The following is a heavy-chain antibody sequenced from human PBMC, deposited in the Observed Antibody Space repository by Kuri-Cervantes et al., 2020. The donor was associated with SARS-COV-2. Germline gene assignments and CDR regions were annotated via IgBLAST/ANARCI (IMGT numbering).Heavy chain of an antibody. V-gene: IGHV1-69*13. J-gene: IGHJ3*02. CDR3: ARGDPKPYDSRFVHAFDI. CDR1: GGSFSTYA. CDR2: IIPIFRKL. D-gene: IGHD3-22*01. Sequence: SVKVSCKVSGGSFSTYAITWVRQAPGRGLEWMGGIIPIFRKLNYAQKFQGRVTITADEPTTTAYMELSSLKSEDTAVYYCARGDPKPYDSRFVHAFDIWGQGTMVTVSS.